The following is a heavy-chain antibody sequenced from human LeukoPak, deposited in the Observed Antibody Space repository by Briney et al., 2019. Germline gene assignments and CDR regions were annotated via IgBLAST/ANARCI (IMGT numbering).Heavy chain of an antibody. CDR3: ARGSTEFDY. J-gene: IGHJ4*02. CDR2: ISSSGSST. V-gene: IGHV3-23*01. Sequence: PGGSLRLSCVASGFTFSTYAMSWVRQAPGKGLEWVSVISSSGSSTYYADSVKGRFTISRDNSKNTLYLQMNSLRTEDTAVYYCARGSTEFDYWGQGTLVTVSS. CDR1: GFTFSTYA.